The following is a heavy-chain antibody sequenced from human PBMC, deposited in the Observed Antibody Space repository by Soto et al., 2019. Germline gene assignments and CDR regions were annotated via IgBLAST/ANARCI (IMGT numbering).Heavy chain of an antibody. J-gene: IGHJ5*02. Sequence: VASVKVSCKASGGTFSSYAISWVRQAPGQGLEWMGGIIPLFYTTNYAQKFQGRVTITADESTSTAYLELSSLRSEDTAVYYCARVSGYFWSGYYTDKSQGLDPWGQGTLVTVSS. CDR3: ARVSGYFWSGYYTDKSQGLDP. V-gene: IGHV1-69*13. CDR1: GGTFSSYA. D-gene: IGHD3-3*01. CDR2: IIPLFYTT.